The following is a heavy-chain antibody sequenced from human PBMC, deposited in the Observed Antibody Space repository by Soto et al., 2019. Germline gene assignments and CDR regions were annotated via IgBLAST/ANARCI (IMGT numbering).Heavy chain of an antibody. CDR3: TADSRQIFGGVWFDY. D-gene: IGHD3-10*01. CDR2: IKSKTDGETV. CDR1: GFIFSKAW. J-gene: IGHJ4*02. Sequence: EEQLVESGGGLMRPGGSLRLSCAASGFIFSKAWMNWVRQAPGEGLEWVGRIKSKTDGETVNYAAPVEGRFTISRDDSKNTLSLQMNSLKMEDTAVYYSTADSRQIFGGVWFDYWGQGALVTVSS. V-gene: IGHV3-15*07.